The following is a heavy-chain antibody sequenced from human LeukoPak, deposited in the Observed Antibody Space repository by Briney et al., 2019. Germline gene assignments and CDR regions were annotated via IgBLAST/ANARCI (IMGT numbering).Heavy chain of an antibody. J-gene: IGHJ6*02. CDR3: ARENYDTLTGRRSRCMDV. CDR2: IYYSGST. CDR1: GGSISSGGYY. D-gene: IGHD3-9*01. Sequence: TTSETLSLTCTVSGGSISSGGYYWSWIRQHPGKGLEWIGYIYYSGSTYYNPSLKSRVTISVDKSKNQFSLKLSSVTAADTAVYYCARENYDTLTGRRSRCMDVWGQGTTVTVSS. V-gene: IGHV4-31*03.